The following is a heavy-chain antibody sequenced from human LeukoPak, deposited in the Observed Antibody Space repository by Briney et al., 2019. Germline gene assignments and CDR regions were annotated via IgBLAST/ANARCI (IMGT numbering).Heavy chain of an antibody. Sequence: GGSLRLSCAASGFTFSSYSMNWVRQAPGKGLEWVSYISSSSSTIYYADSVKGRFTISRDNAKNSLYLQMNSLRAEDTAVYYCARDSSTHIVVVPAALGYWGQGTLVTVSS. CDR1: GFTFSSYS. CDR3: ARDSSTHIVVVPAALGY. V-gene: IGHV3-48*01. J-gene: IGHJ4*02. CDR2: ISSSSSTI. D-gene: IGHD2-2*01.